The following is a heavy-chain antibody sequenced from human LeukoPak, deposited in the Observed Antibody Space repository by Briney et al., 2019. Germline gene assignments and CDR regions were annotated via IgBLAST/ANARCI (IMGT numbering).Heavy chain of an antibody. CDR2: IYYSGST. CDR1: GGSISSGGYY. J-gene: IGHJ4*02. CDR3: ARQRLRLGELSYTDY. D-gene: IGHD3-16*02. Sequence: PSETLSLTCTVSGGSISSGGYYWSWNRQHPGKGLEWIGYIYYSGSTNYNPSLKSRVTISVDTSKNQFSLKLSSVTAADTAVYYCARQRLRLGELSYTDYWGQGTLVTVSS. V-gene: IGHV4-61*08.